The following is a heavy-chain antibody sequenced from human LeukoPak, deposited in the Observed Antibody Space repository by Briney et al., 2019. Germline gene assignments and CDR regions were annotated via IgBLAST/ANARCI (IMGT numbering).Heavy chain of an antibody. Sequence: GGSLRLSCAASGFSFSSYSMNWVRQAPGKGLEWVSYISSSSSTIYYADSVRGRFTISRDNAKNSPYLLMNTLRDKDTAVYYCARGPYYGGHLFDFWGQGTLVTVSS. J-gene: IGHJ4*02. V-gene: IGHV3-48*02. D-gene: IGHD4-23*01. CDR2: ISSSSSTI. CDR3: ARGPYYGGHLFDF. CDR1: GFSFSSYS.